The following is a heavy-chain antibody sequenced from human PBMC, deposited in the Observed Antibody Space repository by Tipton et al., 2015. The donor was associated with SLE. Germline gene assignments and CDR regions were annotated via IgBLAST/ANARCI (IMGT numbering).Heavy chain of an antibody. D-gene: IGHD2-21*02. CDR1: GFTFSLYG. CDR3: VKDRDMIALTAHGYDI. J-gene: IGHJ3*02. V-gene: IGHV3-23*01. Sequence: GSLRLSCVASGFTFSLYGMHWVRQAPGKGLEWVSGSSGYGGTSFYSDSVWGRFAVSRDNSKNILFLQMTALRAEDTALYYCVKDRDMIALTAHGYDIWGQGTMVTVSS. CDR2: SSGYGGTS.